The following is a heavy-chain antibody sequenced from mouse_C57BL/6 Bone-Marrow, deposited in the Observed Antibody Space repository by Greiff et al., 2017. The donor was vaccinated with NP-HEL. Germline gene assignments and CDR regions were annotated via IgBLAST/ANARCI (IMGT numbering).Heavy chain of an antibody. CDR2: INSDGGST. J-gene: IGHJ2*01. CDR3: AGIYYDYTFDY. D-gene: IGHD2-4*01. Sequence: EVNVVESGGGLVQPGESLKLSCESNEYEFPSHDMSWVRKTPEKRLELVAAINSDGGSTYYPDTMERRFIISRDNTKKTLYLQMSSLRSEDTALYYCAGIYYDYTFDYWGQGTTLTVSS. CDR1: EYEFPSHD. V-gene: IGHV5-2*01.